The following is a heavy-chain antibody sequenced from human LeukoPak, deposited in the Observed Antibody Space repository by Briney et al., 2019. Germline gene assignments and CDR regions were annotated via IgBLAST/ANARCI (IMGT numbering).Heavy chain of an antibody. CDR1: GYTFTGYY. J-gene: IGHJ6*03. CDR3: ARSPHYYYYMDV. V-gene: IGHV1-2*02. CDR2: INPNSGGT. Sequence: ASVKVSCKASGYTFTGYYMHWVRQAPGRGLKWMGWINPNSGGTNYAQKFQGRVTMTRDTSISTAYMELSRLRSDDTAVYYCARSPHYYYYMDVWGKGTTVTVSS.